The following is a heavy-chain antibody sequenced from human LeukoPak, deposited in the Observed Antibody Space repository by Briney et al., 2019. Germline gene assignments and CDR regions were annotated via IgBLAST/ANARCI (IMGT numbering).Heavy chain of an antibody. CDR3: ARTMSFSRNWFDP. CDR2: VHYSGTT. CDR1: GGSISSFYKY. Sequence: PSETLSLTCSVSGGSISSFYKYWGWIRQPPGQGLEWIGSVHYSGTTYYNPSLKSRVTISVDTSKNQFSLKLSSVTAADTAVYYCARTMSFSRNWFDPWGQGTLVTVSS. J-gene: IGHJ5*02. V-gene: IGHV4-39*01. D-gene: IGHD3-22*01.